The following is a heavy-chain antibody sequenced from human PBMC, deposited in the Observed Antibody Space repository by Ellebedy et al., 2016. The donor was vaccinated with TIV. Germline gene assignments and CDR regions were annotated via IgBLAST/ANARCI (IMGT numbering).Heavy chain of an antibody. CDR1: GFSFSRYA. CDR3: AKDRTSGDGYWVFDQ. V-gene: IGHV3-23*01. CDR2: IFGSGGGI. D-gene: IGHD5-18*01. Sequence: GESLKISCAASGFSFSRYAMSWVRQAPGKGLEWVSGIFGSGGGISYADSVKGRFTISRDNSKSMVHLQMNSLRPEDKAVYYCAKDRTSGDGYWVFDQWGQGTLVTVSS. J-gene: IGHJ4*02.